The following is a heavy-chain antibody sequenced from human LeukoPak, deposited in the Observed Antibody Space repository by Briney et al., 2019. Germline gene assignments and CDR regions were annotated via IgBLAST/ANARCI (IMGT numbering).Heavy chain of an antibody. Sequence: SETLSLTCAVYGGSFSGYYWSWIRQPPGKGLEWIGEINHSGSTNYNPSLKSRVTISVDTSKNQFSLKLSSVTAADTAVYYCARRKRPIVVVPAAPFDPWGQGTLVTVSS. J-gene: IGHJ5*02. CDR2: INHSGST. CDR1: GGSFSGYY. D-gene: IGHD2-2*01. V-gene: IGHV4-34*01. CDR3: ARRKRPIVVVPAAPFDP.